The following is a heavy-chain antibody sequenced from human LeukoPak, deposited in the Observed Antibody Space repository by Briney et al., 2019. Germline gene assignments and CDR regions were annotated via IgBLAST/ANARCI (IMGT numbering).Heavy chain of an antibody. D-gene: IGHD3-10*01. CDR3: AKDRGIISDY. J-gene: IGHJ4*02. CDR2: ISGSGGST. V-gene: IGHV3-23*01. CDR1: GFTISNYG. Sequence: GGSLRLSCAASGFTISNYGMSWVRQAPGKGLEWVSAISGSGGSTFYADSVQGRFTISRDNSKNTLYLQMNSLRAEDTAVYYCAKDRGIISDYWGQGTLVTVSS.